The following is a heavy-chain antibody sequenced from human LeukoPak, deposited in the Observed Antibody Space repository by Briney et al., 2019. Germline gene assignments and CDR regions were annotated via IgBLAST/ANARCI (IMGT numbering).Heavy chain of an antibody. J-gene: IGHJ1*01. V-gene: IGHV3-20*04. CDR3: ARDHAGNSREYFQH. CDR1: GFTFDDYG. D-gene: IGHD4-23*01. Sequence: GGSLRLYCAASGFTFDDYGMSWVRQGPGQGLKWVSGINWNGGSTGYADSVKGRFTISRDNAKNSLDLLMNSLRAEDTAWYYCARDHAGNSREYFQHWGQGTLVTVSS. CDR2: INWNGGST.